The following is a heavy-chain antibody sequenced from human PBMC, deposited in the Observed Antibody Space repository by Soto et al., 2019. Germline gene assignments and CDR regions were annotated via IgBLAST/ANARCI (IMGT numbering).Heavy chain of an antibody. J-gene: IGHJ5*02. CDR3: ARDQRGYVVVPAATYNWFDP. V-gene: IGHV4-30-4*01. D-gene: IGHD2-2*01. CDR2: IYYSGST. CDR1: GGSISSGDYY. Sequence: PSETLSLTCTVSGGSISSGDYYWSWIRQPPGKGLEWIGYIYYSGSTYYNPSLKSRVTISVDTSKNQFSLKLSSVTAADTAVYYCARDQRGYVVVPAATYNWFDPWGQGTLVTRLL.